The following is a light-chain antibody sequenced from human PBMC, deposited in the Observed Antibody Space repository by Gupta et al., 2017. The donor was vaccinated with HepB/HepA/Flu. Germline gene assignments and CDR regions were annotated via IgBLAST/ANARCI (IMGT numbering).Light chain of an antibody. CDR2: PND. Sequence: SVLTHPPSASGPPGQPVTISCSGSSSNVETNYVSWYQQLPGTAPKLLIYPNDQRPSGVPDRFSGSKSGTTASLAISGLRSEDEADYYCASWDDSLSGPGVFGGGTKLTVL. J-gene: IGLJ2*01. V-gene: IGLV1-47*01. CDR3: ASWDDSLSGPGV. CDR1: SSNVETNY.